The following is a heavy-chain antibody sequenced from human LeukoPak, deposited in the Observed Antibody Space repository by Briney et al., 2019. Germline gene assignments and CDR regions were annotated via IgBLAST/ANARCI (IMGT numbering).Heavy chain of an antibody. J-gene: IGHJ6*02. CDR2: INHSGST. D-gene: IGHD3-3*01. V-gene: IGHV4-34*01. CDR3: ARLHDFWSGYYTYYYYGMDV. Sequence: PSETLSLTCAVYGGSFSGYYWSWIRQPPGKGLEWIGEINHSGSTNYNPSLKSRVTISVDTSKNQFSLKLSSVTAADTAVYYCARLHDFWSGYYTYYYYGMDVWGQGTTVTVSS. CDR1: GGSFSGYY.